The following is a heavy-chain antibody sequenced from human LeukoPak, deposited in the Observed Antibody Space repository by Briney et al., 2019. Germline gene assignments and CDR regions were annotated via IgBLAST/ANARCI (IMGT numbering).Heavy chain of an antibody. V-gene: IGHV3-23*01. CDR2: ISGSGGST. J-gene: IGHJ4*02. D-gene: IGHD2-2*01. CDR3: ASPKYCSSTSCYAFDN. CDR1: GFTFSSYA. Sequence: PGGSLRLSCAASGFTFSSYAMSWVRQAPGKGLEWVSAISGSGGSTYFADSVKGRFTISRDNSKNTLYLQMNSLRAEDTAVYYCASPKYCSSTSCYAFDNWGQGTLVTVSS.